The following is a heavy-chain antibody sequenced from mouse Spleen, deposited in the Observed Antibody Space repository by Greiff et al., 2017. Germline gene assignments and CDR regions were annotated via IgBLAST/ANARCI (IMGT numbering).Heavy chain of an antibody. CDR1: GFTFSSYA. Sequence: EVKLMESGGGLVKPGGSLKLSCAASGFTFSSYAMSWVRQTPEKRLEWVATISDGGSYTYYPDNVKGRFTISRDNAKNNLYLQMSHLKSEDTAMYYCAREGLYYYGSSPAWFAYWGQGTLVTVSA. V-gene: IGHV5-4*01. D-gene: IGHD1-1*01. J-gene: IGHJ3*01. CDR2: ISDGGSYT. CDR3: AREGLYYYGSSPAWFAY.